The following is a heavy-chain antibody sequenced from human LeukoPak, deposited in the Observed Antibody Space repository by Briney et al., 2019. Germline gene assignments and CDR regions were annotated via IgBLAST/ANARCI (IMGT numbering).Heavy chain of an antibody. CDR2: IVVGGGNT. V-gene: IGHV1-58*02. CDR3: AADTAPYCSGGSCHVG. Sequence: SVKVSCKASGFTFTSSAMQWVRQARGQRLEWIGWIVVGGGNTNYAQKFQERVTITRDMSTSTAYMELSSLRSEDTAVYYCAADTAPYCSGGSCHVGWGQGTLVTVSS. CDR1: GFTFTSSA. J-gene: IGHJ4*02. D-gene: IGHD2-15*01.